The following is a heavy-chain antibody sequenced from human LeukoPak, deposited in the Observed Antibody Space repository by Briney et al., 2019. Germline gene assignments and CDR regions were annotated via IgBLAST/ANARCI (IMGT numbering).Heavy chain of an antibody. CDR3: ARGIAAARNDAFDI. CDR2: IYSGGST. V-gene: IGHV3-53*01. J-gene: IGHJ3*02. Sequence: GGSLRLSCAASGLTVSSNYMSWVRQTPGKGLEWVSVIYSGGSTYYADSVKGRFTISRDNSKNTLYLQMNSLRAEDTAVYYCARGIAAARNDAFDIWGRGTMVTVSS. D-gene: IGHD6-13*01. CDR1: GLTVSSNY.